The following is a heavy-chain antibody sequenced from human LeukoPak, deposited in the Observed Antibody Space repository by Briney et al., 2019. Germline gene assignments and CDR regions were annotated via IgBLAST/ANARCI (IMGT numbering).Heavy chain of an antibody. V-gene: IGHV1-46*01. Sequence: ASVKVSCKASGYTFTSYGISWVRQAPGQGLEWMGIINPSGGSTSYAQKFQGRVTMTRDTSTSTVYMELSSLRSEDTAVYYCARGGITMIVVVNPDYWGQGTLVTVSS. CDR1: GYTFTSYG. D-gene: IGHD3-22*01. J-gene: IGHJ4*02. CDR2: INPSGGST. CDR3: ARGGITMIVVVNPDY.